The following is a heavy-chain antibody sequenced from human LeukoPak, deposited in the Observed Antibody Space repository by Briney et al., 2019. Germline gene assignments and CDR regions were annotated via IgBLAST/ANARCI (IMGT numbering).Heavy chain of an antibody. V-gene: IGHV1-2*02. D-gene: IGHD3-3*01. CDR1: GYTLTGYY. J-gene: IGHJ4*02. CDR3: ARADITIIKYYFDY. CDR2: INPNSGGT. Sequence: ASVKVSCKASGYTLTGYYMHWVRQAPGQGLEWMGWINPNSGGTNYAQKFQGRVTMTRDTSISTAYMELSRLRSDDTAVYYCARADITIIKYYFDYWGQGTLSPSPQ.